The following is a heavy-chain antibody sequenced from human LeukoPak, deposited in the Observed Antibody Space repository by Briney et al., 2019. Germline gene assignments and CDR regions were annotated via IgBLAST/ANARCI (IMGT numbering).Heavy chain of an antibody. J-gene: IGHJ4*02. D-gene: IGHD2-21*01. CDR2: IYYSGST. V-gene: IGHV4-30-4*08. Sequence: PSQTLSLTCTVSGGSISSGDYYWSWIRQPPGKGLEWIGYIYYSGSTYYNPSLKSRVTISVDTSKNQFSLKLSSVTAADTAVYYCARVGEGSYCGGDCYFDYWGQGTLVTVSS. CDR3: ARVGEGSYCGGDCYFDY. CDR1: GGSISSGDYY.